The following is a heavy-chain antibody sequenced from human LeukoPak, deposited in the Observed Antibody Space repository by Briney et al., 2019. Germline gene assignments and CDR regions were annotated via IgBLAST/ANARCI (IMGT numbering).Heavy chain of an antibody. D-gene: IGHD3-10*01. Sequence: GGSLRLSCAASGFTFSNYVMCWVRQAPGKGLEWVASIPNDGINKYYADSVKGRFTISRDNSKSALYLQMSSLRAEDTALYYCARDRALDYWGQGTLVSVSS. V-gene: IGHV3-30*15. J-gene: IGHJ4*02. CDR1: GFTFSNYV. CDR2: IPNDGINK. CDR3: ARDRALDY.